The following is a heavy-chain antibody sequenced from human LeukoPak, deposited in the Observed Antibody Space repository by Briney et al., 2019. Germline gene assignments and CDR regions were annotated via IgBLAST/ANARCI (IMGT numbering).Heavy chain of an antibody. D-gene: IGHD3-22*01. Sequence: GGSLRLSCAASGFTFSSYSMNWVRQAPGKGLEWVANIKQDGSEKYYVDSVKGRFTISRDNAKNSLYLQMNSLRAEDTAVYYCARDPGAYYYDSSGYFDYWGQGTLVTVSS. CDR2: IKQDGSEK. V-gene: IGHV3-7*01. CDR3: ARDPGAYYYDSSGYFDY. CDR1: GFTFSSYS. J-gene: IGHJ4*02.